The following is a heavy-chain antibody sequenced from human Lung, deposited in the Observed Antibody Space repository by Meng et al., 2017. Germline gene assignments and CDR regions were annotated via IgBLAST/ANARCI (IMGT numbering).Heavy chain of an antibody. D-gene: IGHD3-16*01. CDR2: IIPILERA. CDR1: GVAVSGYR. CDR3: ASAMGNYVPATNEWTPSYFDY. Sequence: QVQLVQSGAEVKKPGSSVKGACKASGVAVSGYRFSWVRQAPGQGLEWMGRIIPILERANYAQKFQGRVTITADISTTTAYMEMRSLRSEDTAVYYCASAMGNYVPATNEWTPSYFDYWGRGTLVTVSS. J-gene: IGHJ4*02. V-gene: IGHV1-69*02.